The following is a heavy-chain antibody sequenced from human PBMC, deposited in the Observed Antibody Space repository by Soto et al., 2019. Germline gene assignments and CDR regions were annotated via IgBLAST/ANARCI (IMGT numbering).Heavy chain of an antibody. CDR2: IIPIFGAA. Sequence: SVKVSCKASGGTFSSYAISWLRQAPGQGLEWMGGIIPIFGAANYAQKFQGRVTITADESTSTAYMELSSLRSEDTAVYYCATFTVTSYYFDYWGQGTLVTVSS. CDR1: GGTFSSYA. D-gene: IGHD4-17*01. J-gene: IGHJ4*02. V-gene: IGHV1-69*13. CDR3: ATFTVTSYYFDY.